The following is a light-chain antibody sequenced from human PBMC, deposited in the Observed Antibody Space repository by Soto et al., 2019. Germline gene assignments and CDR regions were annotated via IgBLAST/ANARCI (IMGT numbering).Light chain of an antibody. Sequence: QSALTQPASVSGSPGQSITISCTGTSSDVGGYNYVSWYQQHPGKAPKLMIYDVSNRPSGVSNRFSGSKSGNTASLTISGLQSEDEADYYCSSYTSSSTFEWLFGGGTKLTVL. V-gene: IGLV2-14*01. J-gene: IGLJ3*02. CDR1: SSDVGGYNY. CDR3: SSYTSSSTFEWL. CDR2: DVS.